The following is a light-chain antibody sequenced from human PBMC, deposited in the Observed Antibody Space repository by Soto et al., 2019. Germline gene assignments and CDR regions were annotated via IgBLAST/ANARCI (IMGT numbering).Light chain of an antibody. CDR2: TAS. CDR3: QQYKSYSPM. Sequence: DTQMTQSPSTLSASVGDRVTITCRASQSISNCLAWYQQRPGRAPNLLIHTASTLKSGVPSRFSGSGSGTEFTLTISSLQPDDFATYYCQQYKSYSPMFGQGTKVEIK. V-gene: IGKV1-5*03. J-gene: IGKJ1*01. CDR1: QSISNC.